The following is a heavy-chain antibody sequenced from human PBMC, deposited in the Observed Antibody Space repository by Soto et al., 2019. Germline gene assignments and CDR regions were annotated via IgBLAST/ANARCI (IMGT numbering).Heavy chain of an antibody. CDR2: IIPILGIA. J-gene: IGHJ6*02. CDR1: GGTFSSYT. CDR3: ARPGSEGSEFYYYGMDV. V-gene: IGHV1-69*02. D-gene: IGHD3-10*01. Sequence: QVQLVQSGAEVKKPGSSVKVSCKASGGTFSSYTISWVRQAPGQGLEWMGRIIPILGIANYAQKFQGRVTITADKSTSTAYMELSSLRSEDTAVYYCARPGSEGSEFYYYGMDVWGQGTTVTVSS.